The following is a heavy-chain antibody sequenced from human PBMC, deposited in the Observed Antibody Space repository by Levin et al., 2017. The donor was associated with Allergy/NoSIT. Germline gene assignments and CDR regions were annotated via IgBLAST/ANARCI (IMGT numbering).Heavy chain of an antibody. CDR1: GYTFRVYG. D-gene: IGHD6-19*01. CDR3: ARDLGTGWYDNAFEI. J-gene: IGHJ3*02. CDR2: ISPDNGHT. Sequence: ASVKVSCKASGYTFRVYGIIWVRQAPGEGLEWLGWISPDNGHTKVSHKVQGRVTMTTDASTTTAYLDIRSLTSDDTAVYYCARDLGTGWYDNAFEIWGQGTLVSVSS. V-gene: IGHV1-18*01.